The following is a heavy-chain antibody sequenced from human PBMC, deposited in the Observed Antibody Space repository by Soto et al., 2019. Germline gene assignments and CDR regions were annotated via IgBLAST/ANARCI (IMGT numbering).Heavy chain of an antibody. V-gene: IGHV4-39*01. CDR2: IYYSGST. Sequence: QLQLQESGPGLVKPSETLSLTCTVSGGSISSSSYYWGWIRQPPGKGLEWIGSIYYSGSTYYNPSLKSRVTISVDTSKNQFSLKLSSVTAADTAVYYCATVPAANLYYYYGMDVWGQGTTVTVSS. CDR1: GGSISSSSYY. J-gene: IGHJ6*02. D-gene: IGHD2-2*01. CDR3: ATVPAANLYYYYGMDV.